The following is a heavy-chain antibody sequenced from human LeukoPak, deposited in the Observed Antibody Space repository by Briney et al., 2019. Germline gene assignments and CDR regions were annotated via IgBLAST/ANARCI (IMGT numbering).Heavy chain of an antibody. V-gene: IGHV3-21*01. D-gene: IGHD6-19*01. CDR1: GFTFSSYS. Sequence: NTGGSLRLSCAASGFTFSSYSMNWVRQAPGKGLEWVSSISSSSSYIYYADSVKGRFTISRDNAKNSLYLQMNSLRAEDTAVYYCARDFQYSSGWYGFCDYWGQGTLVTVSS. J-gene: IGHJ4*02. CDR3: ARDFQYSSGWYGFCDY. CDR2: ISSSSSYI.